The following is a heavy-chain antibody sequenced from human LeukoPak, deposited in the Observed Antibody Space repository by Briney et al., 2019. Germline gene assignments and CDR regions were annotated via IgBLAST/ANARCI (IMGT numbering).Heavy chain of an antibody. CDR1: GFTFSSYA. V-gene: IGHV3-23*01. D-gene: IGHD3-22*01. CDR2: ISGSGGST. Sequence: GGSLRLSCAASGFTFSSYAMSWVRQAPGKGLEWVSAISGSGGSTYYADSVKGRFTISRDNSKNTLYLQMNSLRAEDTAVYYCAREGGYYDSSGYPDLGAFDIWGQGTMVTVSS. CDR3: AREGGYYDSSGYPDLGAFDI. J-gene: IGHJ3*02.